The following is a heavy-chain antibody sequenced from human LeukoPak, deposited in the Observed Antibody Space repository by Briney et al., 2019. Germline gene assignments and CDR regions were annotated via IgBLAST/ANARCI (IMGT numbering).Heavy chain of an antibody. D-gene: IGHD3/OR15-3a*01. CDR2: INPNSGGT. J-gene: IGHJ4*02. CDR3: ARLDWGF. V-gene: IGHV1-2*02. Sequence: GASVKVSCKASGYTFTDYYVHWVRQAPGQGLEWMGWINPNSGGTKYAQKFQGRVTITADKSTSTVYMELTSLTSEDTAVYFCARLDWGFWGQGTLVTVSS. CDR1: GYTFTDYY.